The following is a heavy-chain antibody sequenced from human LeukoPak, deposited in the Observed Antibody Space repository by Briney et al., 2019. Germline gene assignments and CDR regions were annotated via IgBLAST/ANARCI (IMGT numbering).Heavy chain of an antibody. Sequence: SETLSLTCTVSGGSISSSSYYWGWIRQPPGKGLEWIGSIYYSGSTYYNPSLKSRVTISVDTSKNQFSLKLSSVTAADTAVYYCARESWGFVVVPAAIPPYNWFDPWGQGTLVTVSS. J-gene: IGHJ5*02. CDR1: GGSISSSSYY. D-gene: IGHD2-2*02. CDR2: IYYSGST. V-gene: IGHV4-39*07. CDR3: ARESWGFVVVPAAIPPYNWFDP.